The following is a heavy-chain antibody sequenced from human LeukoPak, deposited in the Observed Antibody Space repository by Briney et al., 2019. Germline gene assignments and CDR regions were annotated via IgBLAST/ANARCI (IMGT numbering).Heavy chain of an antibody. D-gene: IGHD7-27*01. J-gene: IGHJ5*02. CDR3: ARGLGTYWGKDFLNWFDP. V-gene: IGHV1-8*02. CDR1: GYSFTNYD. Sequence: ASVKVSCKASGYSFTNYDISWVRQAAGQGLEWMGWVNPNNGDAGFSQKFQGRVTLTSNTSLTTAYMELTSLTSEDTAVYYCARGLGTYWGKDFLNWFDPWGQGTLVTVSS. CDR2: VNPNNGDA.